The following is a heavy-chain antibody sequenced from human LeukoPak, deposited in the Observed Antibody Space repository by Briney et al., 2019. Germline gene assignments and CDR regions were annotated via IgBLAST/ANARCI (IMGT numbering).Heavy chain of an antibody. CDR1: GVSISSYY. D-gene: IGHD6-13*01. Sequence: ASETLSLTCTVSGVSISSYYWGWIRQPPGKGLELIGYIYYSGSTNYNPSLKSRVTISIDTSKNQLSLKLSSVTAADTAVYYCARFSVAAAGTGWFDSWGQGTLVTVSA. J-gene: IGHJ5*01. CDR3: ARFSVAAAGTGWFDS. V-gene: IGHV4-59*01. CDR2: IYYSGST.